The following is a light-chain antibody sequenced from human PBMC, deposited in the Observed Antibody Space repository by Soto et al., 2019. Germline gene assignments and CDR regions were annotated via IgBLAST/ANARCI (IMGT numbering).Light chain of an antibody. CDR3: QSYDNSLSVV. V-gene: IGLV1-47*02. CDR1: SSNIGSNY. J-gene: IGLJ3*02. CDR2: SNN. Sequence: QSVLTQPPSASGTPGQRVTISCSGSSSNIGSNYVYWYQQLPGTAPKLLIYSNNQRPSGVPDRFSGSKSGTSASLAISGLRSEDEADYYCQSYDNSLSVVFGGGTKLTVL.